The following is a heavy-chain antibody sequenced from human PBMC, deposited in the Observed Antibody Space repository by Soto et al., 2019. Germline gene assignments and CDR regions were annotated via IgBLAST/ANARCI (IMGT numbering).Heavy chain of an antibody. J-gene: IGHJ3*02. CDR3: ARALRIAAAGNDAFDI. Sequence: GGSLRLSCAASGFTFSSYWMHWVRQAPGKGLVWVSRINSDGSSTGYAGSVKGRFTSSRDNAKNTLYLQMNSLRAEDAAVYYCARALRIAAAGNDAFDIWGQGTMVTVSS. CDR2: INSDGSST. D-gene: IGHD6-13*01. V-gene: IGHV3-74*01. CDR1: GFTFSSYW.